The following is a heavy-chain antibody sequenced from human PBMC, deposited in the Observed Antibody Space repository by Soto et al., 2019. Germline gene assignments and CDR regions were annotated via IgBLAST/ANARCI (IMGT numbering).Heavy chain of an antibody. Sequence: ASVKVSCKASGYTFTSYGISWVRQAPGQGLEWMGWISGYNGNTKYAQKFQGRVTMTRNTSISTAYMELSSLRSEDTAVYYCAREGTIRGNDYWGQGTLVTVSS. CDR2: ISGYNGNT. D-gene: IGHD2-2*02. V-gene: IGHV1-18*01. CDR3: AREGTIRGNDY. J-gene: IGHJ4*02. CDR1: GYTFTSYG.